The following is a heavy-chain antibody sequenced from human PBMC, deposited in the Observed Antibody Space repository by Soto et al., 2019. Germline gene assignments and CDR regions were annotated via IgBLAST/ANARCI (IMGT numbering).Heavy chain of an antibody. D-gene: IGHD3-16*02. J-gene: IGHJ5*02. CDR1: GYTFTSYG. V-gene: IGHV1-18*01. CDR3: VATGDYVWGSYRPNSNLFDP. CDR2: ISAYNGNT. Sequence: QVQLVQSGAEVKKPGASVKVSCKASGYTFTSYGISWVRQAPGQGLEWMGWISAYNGNTNYAQKLQGRVTMTTDTSTSTAYMELRSLRSDDTAVYYCVATGDYVWGSYRPNSNLFDPWGQGTLVTVSS.